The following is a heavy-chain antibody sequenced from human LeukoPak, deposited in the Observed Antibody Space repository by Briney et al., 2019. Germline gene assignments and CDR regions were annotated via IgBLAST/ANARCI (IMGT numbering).Heavy chain of an antibody. Sequence: QPGGSLRLSCAASGFTFSSYAMHWVRQAPGKGLEWVAVISYDGSNKYYADSVKGRFTISRDNSKNTLYLQMNSLRAEDTAVYYCAKVVTTIFGVVITMDVWGKGTTVTVSS. V-gene: IGHV3-30-3*01. J-gene: IGHJ6*04. D-gene: IGHD3-3*01. CDR2: ISYDGSNK. CDR3: AKVVTTIFGVVITMDV. CDR1: GFTFSSYA.